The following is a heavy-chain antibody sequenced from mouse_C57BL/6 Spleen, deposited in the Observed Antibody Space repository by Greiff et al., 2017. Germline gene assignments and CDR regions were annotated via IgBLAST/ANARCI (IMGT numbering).Heavy chain of an antibody. Sequence: EVQLQESGPGLVKPSQSLSLTCSVTGYSITSGYYWNWIRQFPGNKLEWMGYISYDGSNNYNPSLKNRISITRDTSKNQFFLKLNSVTTEDTATYYCARGNWVPDYWGQGTTLTVSS. D-gene: IGHD4-1*01. J-gene: IGHJ2*01. CDR3: ARGNWVPDY. CDR2: ISYDGSN. CDR1: GYSITSGYY. V-gene: IGHV3-6*01.